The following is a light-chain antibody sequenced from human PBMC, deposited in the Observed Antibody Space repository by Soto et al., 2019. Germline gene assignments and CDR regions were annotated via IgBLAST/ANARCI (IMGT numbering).Light chain of an antibody. V-gene: IGLV1-47*01. CDR3: AAWAYSLSGVV. CDR1: SSNIGSNY. Sequence: QSVLTQPPSASGTPGQRVTISCSGSSSNIGSNYVYWYKQLPGTAHKLLIYRNNQRPSGVPDRFAGSKSGTSASLAISGLRSDDEADYYCAAWAYSLSGVVVGGGTKVTVL. CDR2: RNN. J-gene: IGLJ2*01.